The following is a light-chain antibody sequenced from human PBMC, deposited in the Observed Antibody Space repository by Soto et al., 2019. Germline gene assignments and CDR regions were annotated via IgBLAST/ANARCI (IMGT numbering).Light chain of an antibody. V-gene: IGKV3D-15*01. CDR2: GAS. J-gene: IGKJ1*01. Sequence: DIVMTQSPATLSVAPGERVTFSCRASQGVSRKLAWYQHKPGQAPRLLIYGASTRATGIPARFSGSGSGTEFTLTISSLQSEDFAVYYCQQYHDWPLTFGQGTKVDIK. CDR3: QQYHDWPLT. CDR1: QGVSRK.